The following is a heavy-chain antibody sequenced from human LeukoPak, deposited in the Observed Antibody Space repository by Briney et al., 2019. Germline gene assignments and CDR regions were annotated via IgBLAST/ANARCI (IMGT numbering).Heavy chain of an antibody. V-gene: IGHV3-30*18. J-gene: IGHJ4*02. D-gene: IGHD3-22*01. CDR3: AKGPENYDSSGYPTYYFDD. CDR2: ISYDGSDK. CDR1: GFTFSSYG. Sequence: GGSLRLSCAASGFTFSSYGMHWVRQAPGKGLEWVADISYDGSDKLYADSVKGRFTVSRDNSKNTLYLQMNSLRAEDTAVYYCAKGPENYDSSGYPTYYFDDWGQGTLVTVSS.